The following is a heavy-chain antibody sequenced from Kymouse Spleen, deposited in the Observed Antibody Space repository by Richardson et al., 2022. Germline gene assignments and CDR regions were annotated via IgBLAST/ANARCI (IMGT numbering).Heavy chain of an antibody. CDR2: IYPGDSDT. CDR1: GYSFTSYW. CDR3: ARHGIAAAGYYYYYGMDV. J-gene: IGHJ6*02. D-gene: IGHD6-13*01. V-gene: IGHV5-51*01. Sequence: EVQLVQSGAEVKKPGESLKISCKGSGYSFTSYWIGWVRQMPGKGLEWMGIIYPGDSDTRYSPSFQGQVTISADKSISTAYLQWSSLKASDTAMYYCARHGIAAAGYYYYYGMDVWGQGTTVTVSS.